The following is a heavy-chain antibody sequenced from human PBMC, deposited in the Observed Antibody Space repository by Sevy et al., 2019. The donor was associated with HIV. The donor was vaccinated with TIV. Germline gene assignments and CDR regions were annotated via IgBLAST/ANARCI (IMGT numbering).Heavy chain of an antibody. V-gene: IGHV3-33*01. CDR1: GFTFSSYG. CDR2: IWYDGSNK. Sequence: GGSLRLSCAASGFTFSSYGMHWVRQAPGKGLEWVAVIWYDGSNKYYADSVKGRFTISRDNSKNMLYLQMNSLRAEDTAVYYCARQRDAFDIWGQGTMVTVSS. CDR3: ARQRDAFDI. J-gene: IGHJ3*02.